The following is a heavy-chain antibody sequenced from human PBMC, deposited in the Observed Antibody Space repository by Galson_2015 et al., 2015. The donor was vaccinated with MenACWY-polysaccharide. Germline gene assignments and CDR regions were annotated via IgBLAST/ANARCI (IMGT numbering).Heavy chain of an antibody. V-gene: IGHV3-15*01. D-gene: IGHD6-13*01. Sequence: SLRLSCAASGFSVSHFGMHWVRQAPGKGLEWVARIRTQSEGRTAYATPVKGRFTISRDDSNNALYLHMNNLKPEDTAMYYCTADVPEQLSQIDYWGQGTLVTVSS. CDR3: TADVPEQLSQIDY. CDR2: IRTQSEGRTA. CDR1: GFSVSHFG. J-gene: IGHJ4*02.